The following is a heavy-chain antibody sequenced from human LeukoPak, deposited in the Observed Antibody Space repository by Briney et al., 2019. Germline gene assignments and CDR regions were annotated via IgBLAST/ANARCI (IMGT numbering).Heavy chain of an antibody. D-gene: IGHD6-13*01. CDR2: INPSGGST. Sequence: APVKVSCKASGYTFTSYYMHWVRQAPGQGLEWMGIINPSGGSTSYAQKLQGRVTMTRDTSTSTVYMELSSLRSEDTAVYYCARWGIAAAGINYWGQGTLVTVSS. V-gene: IGHV1-46*01. J-gene: IGHJ4*02. CDR3: ARWGIAAAGINY. CDR1: GYTFTSYY.